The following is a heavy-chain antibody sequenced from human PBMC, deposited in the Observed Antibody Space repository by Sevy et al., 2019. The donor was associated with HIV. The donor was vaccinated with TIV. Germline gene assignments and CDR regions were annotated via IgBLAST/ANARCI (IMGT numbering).Heavy chain of an antibody. CDR1: GFTFSSNW. V-gene: IGHV3-7*01. CDR2: IKQDGSEK. CDR3: ARVVSSSFQY. Sequence: GGSLRLSCAASGFTFSSNWMGWVRQAPGKGLEWVANIKQDGSEKYYVDSVKGRFTFSRDKAKKSLYLQMNSLRADYTAVYYCARVVSSSFQYWGQGTLVTVSS. D-gene: IGHD6-6*01. J-gene: IGHJ4*02.